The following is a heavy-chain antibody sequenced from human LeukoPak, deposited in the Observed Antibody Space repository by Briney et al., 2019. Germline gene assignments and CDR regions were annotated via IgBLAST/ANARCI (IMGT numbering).Heavy chain of an antibody. CDR3: ARGDVYFDY. CDR1: GYTFTNYY. J-gene: IGHJ4*02. CDR2: ISSYHANT. V-gene: IGHV1-18*01. D-gene: IGHD3-16*01. Sequence: GASVKVSCKASGYTFTNYYITWVRQAPEQGLEWMGWISSYHANTNYAQKLQGRVTMTTDTSTSTVCMELRSLRSDDTAIYYCARGDVYFDYWGQGTLVTVSS.